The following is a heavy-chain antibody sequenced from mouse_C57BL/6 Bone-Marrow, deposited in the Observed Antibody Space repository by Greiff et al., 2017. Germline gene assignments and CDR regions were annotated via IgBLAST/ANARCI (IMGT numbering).Heavy chain of an antibody. CDR1: GYTFTDYY. CDR2: INPNNGGT. CDR3: ANLLRRAYYDAMDY. D-gene: IGHD2-12*01. Sequence: VQLQQSGPELVKPGASVKISCKASGYTFTDYYMNWVKQSHGKSLEWIGDINPNNGGTSYNHKFKGKATLTVDKSSSTSYMELRSLTSEDSAVYYCANLLRRAYYDAMDYWGQGTSVTVSS. J-gene: IGHJ4*01. V-gene: IGHV1-26*01.